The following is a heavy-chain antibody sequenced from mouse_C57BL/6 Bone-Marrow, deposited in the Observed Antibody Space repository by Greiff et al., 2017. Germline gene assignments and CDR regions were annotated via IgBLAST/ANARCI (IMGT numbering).Heavy chain of an antibody. CDR3: ASLLLRKGAY. CDR1: GFTFSSYA. V-gene: IGHV5-4*03. CDR2: ISDGGSYT. Sequence: EVMLVESGGGLVKPGGSLKLSCAASGFTFSSYAMSWVRQTPEKRLEWVATISDGGSYTYYPDNVKGRFTISRDNAKNNLYLQMSHLKSEDTAMYYCASLLLRKGAYWGQGTLVTVSA. D-gene: IGHD1-1*01. J-gene: IGHJ3*01.